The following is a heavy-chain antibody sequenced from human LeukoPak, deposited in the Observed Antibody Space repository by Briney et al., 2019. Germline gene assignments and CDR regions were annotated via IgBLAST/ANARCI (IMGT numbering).Heavy chain of an antibody. V-gene: IGHV1-8*03. CDR1: GYTFTSYD. CDR2: MNPNSGNT. J-gene: IGHJ6*03. CDR3: ARAGTSYPWGYYYFYMDV. D-gene: IGHD2-2*01. Sequence: ASVKVSCKASGYTFTSYDINWVRQATGQGLEWMGWMNPNSGNTGYAQKFQGRVTITRNTSISTAYVELSSLRSEDTAVYYCARAGTSYPWGYYYFYMDVWGKGTTVTVSS.